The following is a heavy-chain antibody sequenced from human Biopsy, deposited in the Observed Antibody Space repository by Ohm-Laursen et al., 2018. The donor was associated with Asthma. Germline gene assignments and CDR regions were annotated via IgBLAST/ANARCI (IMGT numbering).Heavy chain of an antibody. V-gene: IGHV5-51*01. CDR2: IFPGDSDT. D-gene: IGHD3-10*01. CDR1: GYIFTSYW. Sequence: ESLRISCKASGYIFTSYWIGWVRQMPGKGLEWMGIIFPGDSDTIYSPSFHGQVTISADKSISTAYLQWSSLKASDTAIYYCARLVYGSGSFFDFWGQGTLVTVAS. J-gene: IGHJ4*02. CDR3: ARLVYGSGSFFDF.